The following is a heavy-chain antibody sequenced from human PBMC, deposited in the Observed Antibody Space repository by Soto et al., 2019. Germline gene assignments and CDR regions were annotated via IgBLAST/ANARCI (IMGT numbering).Heavy chain of an antibody. CDR2: IRSKANSYAT. V-gene: IGHV3-73*01. D-gene: IGHD3-3*01. CDR3: TRHYDFWSGHIDDDFDI. J-gene: IGHJ3*02. Sequence: GGSLRLSCAASGFTFSGSAMHWVRQASGKGLEWVGRIRSKANSYATAYAASVKGRFTISRDDSKNTAYLQMNSLKTEDTAVYYCTRHYDFWSGHIDDDFDIWGQGTMVTVSS. CDR1: GFTFSGSA.